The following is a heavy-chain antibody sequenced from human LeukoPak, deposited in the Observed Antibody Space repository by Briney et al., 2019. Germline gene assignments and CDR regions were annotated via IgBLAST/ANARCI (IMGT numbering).Heavy chain of an antibody. Sequence: GRSLRLSCAASGFTFSSYGMHWVRQAPGKGLEWVAVISYDGSNKYYADSVKGRFTISRDNSKNTLYLQMNSLRAEDTAVYYCAKGGDRYYDSSALRYWGQGTLVTVSS. CDR2: ISYDGSNK. J-gene: IGHJ4*02. D-gene: IGHD3-22*01. CDR3: AKGGDRYYDSSALRY. V-gene: IGHV3-30*18. CDR1: GFTFSSYG.